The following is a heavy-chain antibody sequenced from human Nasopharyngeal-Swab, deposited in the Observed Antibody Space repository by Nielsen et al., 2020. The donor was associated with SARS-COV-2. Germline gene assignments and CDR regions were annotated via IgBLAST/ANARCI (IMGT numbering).Heavy chain of an antibody. CDR3: AREAGYCSGGSCYSGPFDY. CDR2: IWYDGSNK. V-gene: IGHV3-33*01. J-gene: IGHJ4*02. D-gene: IGHD2-15*01. Sequence: WLRQPPGKGLEWVAVIWYDGSNKYYADSVKGRFTISRDNSKNTLYLQMISLRAEDTAVYYCAREAGYCSGGSCYSGPFDYWGQGTLVTVSS.